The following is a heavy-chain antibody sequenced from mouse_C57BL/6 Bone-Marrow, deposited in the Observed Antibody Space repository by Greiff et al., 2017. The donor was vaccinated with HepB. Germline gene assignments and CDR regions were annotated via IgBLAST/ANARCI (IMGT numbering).Heavy chain of an antibody. CDR3: AREGGTRALDY. CDR1: GYTFTSYW. CDR2: IYPGSGST. V-gene: IGHV1-55*01. J-gene: IGHJ4*01. Sequence: QVQLQQSGAERVKPGASVKVTCKASGYTFTSYWITWVKQRPGQGLEWIGDIYPGSGSTNYNEKFKSKATLTVGTSSSTAYMQLSSLTSEDSAVYYCAREGGTRALDYWGQGTSGTVSS.